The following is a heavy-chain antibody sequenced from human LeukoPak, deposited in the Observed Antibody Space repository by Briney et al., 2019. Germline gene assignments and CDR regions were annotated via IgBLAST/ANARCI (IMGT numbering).Heavy chain of an antibody. D-gene: IGHD6-13*01. CDR2: IYYSGSP. CDR3: ARQYSSSWYDWFDP. Sequence: SETLSLTCTVSGGSISSSSYYWGWIRQPPGKGLEWIGSIYYSGSPYYNPSHKSRVTISVDTSKKQFSLKLSSVTAADTAVYYCARQYSSSWYDWFDPWGQGTLVTVSS. V-gene: IGHV4-39*01. J-gene: IGHJ5*02. CDR1: GGSISSSSYY.